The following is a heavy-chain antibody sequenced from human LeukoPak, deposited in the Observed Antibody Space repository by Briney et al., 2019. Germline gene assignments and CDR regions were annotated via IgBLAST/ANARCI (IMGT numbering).Heavy chain of an antibody. V-gene: IGHV1-2*02. CDR2: INPNSGGT. D-gene: IGHD3-10*01. CDR3: ARGGLLWFGDPTQIFDY. CDR1: GYTFTGYY. Sequence: GASAKVSCKASGYTFTGYYMHWVRQAPGQGLEWMGWINPNSGGTNYAQKFQGRVTMTRDTSISTAYMELSRLRSDDTAVYYCARGGLLWFGDPTQIFDYWGQGILVTVSS. J-gene: IGHJ4*02.